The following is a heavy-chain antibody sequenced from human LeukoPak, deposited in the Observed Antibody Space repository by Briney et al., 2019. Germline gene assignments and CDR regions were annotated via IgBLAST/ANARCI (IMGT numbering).Heavy chain of an antibody. CDR2: IYYSGST. D-gene: IGHD1-26*01. J-gene: IGHJ4*02. Sequence: SETLSLTCTVSGGSISSSSYYWGWIRQPPGKGLEWIGSIYYSGSTYYNPSLKSRVTISVDTSKNQFSLKLSSVTAADTAVYYCARTSGSDPHFGYWGQGTLVTVSS. CDR1: GGSISSSSYY. V-gene: IGHV4-39*01. CDR3: ARTSGSDPHFGY.